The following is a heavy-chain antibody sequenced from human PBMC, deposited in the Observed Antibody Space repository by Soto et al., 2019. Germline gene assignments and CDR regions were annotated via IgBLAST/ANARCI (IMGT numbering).Heavy chain of an antibody. CDR2: IIPILGIA. Sequence: SVKVSCKASGGTFSSYTISWVRQAPGQGLEWMGRIIPILGIANYAQKFQGRVTITADKSTSTAYMELSSLRSEDTAVYYCGVYYGSGSYLSRPYYYMDVWGKGTTVTVSS. V-gene: IGHV1-69*02. CDR3: GVYYGSGSYLSRPYYYMDV. CDR1: GGTFSSYT. J-gene: IGHJ6*03. D-gene: IGHD3-10*01.